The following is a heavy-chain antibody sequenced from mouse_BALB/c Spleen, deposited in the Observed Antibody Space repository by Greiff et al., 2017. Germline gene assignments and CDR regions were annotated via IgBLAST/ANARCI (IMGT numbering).Heavy chain of an antibody. J-gene: IGHJ2*01. Sequence: QVESGGGLVQPGGSLKLSCAASGFTFSSYTMSWVRQTPEKRLEWVAYISSGSSTIYYADTVKGRFTISRDNPKNTLFLQMTSLRSEDTAMYYCARTGYGSSSLDYWGQGTTLTVSS. CDR2: ISSGSSTI. V-gene: IGHV5-17*02. CDR1: GFTFSSYT. D-gene: IGHD1-1*01. CDR3: ARTGYGSSSLDY.